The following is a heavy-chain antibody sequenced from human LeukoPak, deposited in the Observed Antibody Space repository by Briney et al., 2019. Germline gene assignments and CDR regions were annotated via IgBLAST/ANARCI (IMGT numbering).Heavy chain of an antibody. D-gene: IGHD3-22*01. CDR1: GFTFSSYG. V-gene: IGHV3-30*18. J-gene: IGHJ4*02. CDR2: ISYDGSNK. Sequence: GGSLRLSCAASGFTFSSYGMHWVRQAPGKGLEWVAVISYDGSNKYYADSVKGRFTISRDNSKNTLYLQMNSLRAEDTAVYYCAKDSYDSSGYHNFGYWGQGTLVTVSS. CDR3: AKDSYDSSGYHNFGY.